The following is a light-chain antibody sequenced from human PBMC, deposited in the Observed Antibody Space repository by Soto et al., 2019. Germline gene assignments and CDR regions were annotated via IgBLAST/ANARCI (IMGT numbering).Light chain of an antibody. J-gene: IGLJ2*01. CDR2: DVS. CDR1: SSDVGGYNY. V-gene: IGLV2-14*03. Sequence: QSALTQPASVSGSPGQSITISCTGASSDVGGYNYVSWYQQHPGKAPKLIIYDVSYRPSGVSDRFSGSKSGNTASLTISGLQAEDEADYHCSSYAASSTSVVFGGGTKLTVL. CDR3: SSYAASSTSVV.